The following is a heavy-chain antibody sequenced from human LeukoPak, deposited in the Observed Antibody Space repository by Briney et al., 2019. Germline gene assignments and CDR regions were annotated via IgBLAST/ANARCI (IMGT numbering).Heavy chain of an antibody. J-gene: IGHJ5*02. V-gene: IGHV3-7*01. CDR1: GFTFSSYW. Sequence: GALSLSCAASGFTFSSYWMSWVRQAPGKGLEWVANIKQDGSEKYYVDSVKGRFTISRDNAKNSLYLQMNSLRAEDTAVYYCARDFLMNYDILTGYFRTPDWFDPWGQGTLVTVSS. D-gene: IGHD3-9*01. CDR2: IKQDGSEK. CDR3: ARDFLMNYDILTGYFRTPDWFDP.